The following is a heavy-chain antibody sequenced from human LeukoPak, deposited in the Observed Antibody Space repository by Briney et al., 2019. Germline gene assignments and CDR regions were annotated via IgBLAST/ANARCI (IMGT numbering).Heavy chain of an antibody. CDR2: ISYEGSTS. J-gene: IGHJ4*02. CDR1: GFTFSSYG. CDR3: AKEGFGNYYSAYFDY. D-gene: IGHD1-26*01. V-gene: IGHV3-30*18. Sequence: HAGGSLRLSCAASGFTFSSYGMQWVRQAPGKGLEWVAVISYEGSTSYYADSVKGRFTISRDNSKNTLYLQMNGLRAEDTAVYYCAKEGFGNYYSAYFDYWGQGTLVTVSS.